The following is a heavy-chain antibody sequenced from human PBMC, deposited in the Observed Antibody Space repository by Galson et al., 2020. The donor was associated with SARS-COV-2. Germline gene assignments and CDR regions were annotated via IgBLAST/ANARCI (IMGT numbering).Heavy chain of an antibody. CDR1: GFTFSSYD. J-gene: IGHJ4*02. D-gene: IGHD6-25*01. V-gene: IGHV3-13*01. CDR2: IGTAGDT. CDR3: ARFVEAANYFDY. Sequence: GGSLRLSCAASGFTFSSYDMHWVRQATGKGLEWVSAIGTAGDTYYPGSVKGRFTISRENAKNSLYLQMNSLKTEDTALYYCARFVEAANYFDYWGQGALVTVSS.